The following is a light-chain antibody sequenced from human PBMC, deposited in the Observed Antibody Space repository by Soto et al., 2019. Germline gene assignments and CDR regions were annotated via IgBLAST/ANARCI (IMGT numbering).Light chain of an antibody. CDR1: QSISSW. CDR2: DAS. V-gene: IGKV1-5*01. Sequence: EILMTQSPSTLSSSVGDRVTITCRASQSISSWLAWYQQKPGKAPKLLIYDASSLESGVPSRFSGSGSGTEFTLTISSLQPDDFATYYCQQYNSYSPTFGQGTKVEIK. CDR3: QQYNSYSPT. J-gene: IGKJ1*01.